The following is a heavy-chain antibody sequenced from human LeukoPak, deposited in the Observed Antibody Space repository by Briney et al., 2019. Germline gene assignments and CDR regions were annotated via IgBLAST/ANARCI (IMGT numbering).Heavy chain of an antibody. Sequence: PGGSLRLSCAASGVTFSSYAMHWVRQAPGKGLEWVSYISSSSSTIYYADSVKGRFTISRDNAKNSLYLQMNSLRAEDTAVYYCARDKKDCSSTSCYSYYYYGMDVWGQGTTVTVSS. D-gene: IGHD2-2*02. J-gene: IGHJ6*02. V-gene: IGHV3-48*01. CDR1: GVTFSSYA. CDR3: ARDKKDCSSTSCYSYYYYGMDV. CDR2: ISSSSSTI.